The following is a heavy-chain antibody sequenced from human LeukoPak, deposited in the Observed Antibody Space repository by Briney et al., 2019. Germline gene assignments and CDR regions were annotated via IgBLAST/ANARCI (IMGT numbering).Heavy chain of an antibody. V-gene: IGHV3-7*01. CDR1: GFWFGSDW. J-gene: IGHJ4*02. CDR3: ARDWDY. Sequence: GGSLRLSCAASGFWFGSDWMSWVRQAPGKGLEWVANISPDGSEKYFVDSVKGRFTISRDNAKNSLYLQMNSLRAEDTAVYYCARDWDYWGQGTLVTVSS. CDR2: ISPDGSEK.